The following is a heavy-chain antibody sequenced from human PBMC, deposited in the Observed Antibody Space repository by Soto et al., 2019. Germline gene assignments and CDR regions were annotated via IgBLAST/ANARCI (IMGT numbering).Heavy chain of an antibody. CDR3: VRYYSSSWYWYFDL. CDR1: GFTFSDYY. J-gene: IGHJ2*01. CDR2: ISSSGSTI. D-gene: IGHD6-13*01. V-gene: IGHV3-11*04. Sequence: GGSLRLSCAASGFTFSDYYMSWIRQAPGKGLEWVSYISSSGSTIYYADSVKGRFTISRDNAKNSLYLQMNSLRAGDTAVYYCVRYYSSSWYWYFDLWGRGTLVTVSS.